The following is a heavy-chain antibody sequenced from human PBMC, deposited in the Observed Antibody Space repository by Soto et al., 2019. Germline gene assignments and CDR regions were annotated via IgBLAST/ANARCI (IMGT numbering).Heavy chain of an antibody. CDR2: IYSGGST. J-gene: IGHJ5*02. CDR1: GFTVSSNY. V-gene: IGHV3-66*04. D-gene: IGHD6-19*01. CDR3: AGPKDPAA. Sequence: EVQLVESGGGLVQPGGSLRLSCAASGFTVSSNYMGWVRQAPGKGLEWVSLIYSGGSTYYADSVKGRFTISRDNSENTLCLQVNSLVAEVTAVYYCAGPKDPAAWGQGTLVTFSS.